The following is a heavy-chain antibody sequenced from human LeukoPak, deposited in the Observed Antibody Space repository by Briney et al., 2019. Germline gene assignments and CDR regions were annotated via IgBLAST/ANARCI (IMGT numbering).Heavy chain of an antibody. CDR2: INPNSGGT. D-gene: IGHD7-27*01. Sequence: ASVKVSCKASGYTFTSYGISWVRQAPGQGLEWMGWINPNSGGTNYAQNFQGRVTMTRDTSISTVYMELNSLRSDDTAVYYCARRLTGVDYWGQGTQVTVSS. J-gene: IGHJ4*02. V-gene: IGHV1-2*02. CDR1: GYTFTSYG. CDR3: ARRLTGVDY.